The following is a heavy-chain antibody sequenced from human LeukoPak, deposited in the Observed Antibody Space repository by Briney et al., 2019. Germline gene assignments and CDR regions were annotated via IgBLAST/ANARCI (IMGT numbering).Heavy chain of an antibody. D-gene: IGHD3-3*01. V-gene: IGHV4-59*01. J-gene: IGHJ6*03. CDR3: ARDVWSGYLSNYCYYYMDV. CDR2: IYYSGST. CDR1: GGSISSYY. Sequence: SETLSLTCTVSGGSISSYYWSWIRQPPGKGLEWIGYIYYSGSTNYNPSLKSRVTISVDTSKNQFSLKLSSVTAADTAVYYCARDVWSGYLSNYCYYYMDVWGKGTTVTVSS.